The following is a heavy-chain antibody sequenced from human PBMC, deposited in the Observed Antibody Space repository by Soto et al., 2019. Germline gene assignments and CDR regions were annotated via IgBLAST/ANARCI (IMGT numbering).Heavy chain of an antibody. J-gene: IGHJ4*02. CDR2: ISAYNGHA. Sequence: QVQLVQSGGEVKRPGASVRVSCKAAGYTFNTYGISWVRQAPGQGLEWMGWISAYNGHADYAQKFQVRVTMTTDTSTNTVSMELRGMRSDDTAVYYCARGRTWGARDVEYWGQGTLVTVSS. D-gene: IGHD3-16*01. CDR1: GYTFNTYG. CDR3: ARGRTWGARDVEY. V-gene: IGHV1-18*01.